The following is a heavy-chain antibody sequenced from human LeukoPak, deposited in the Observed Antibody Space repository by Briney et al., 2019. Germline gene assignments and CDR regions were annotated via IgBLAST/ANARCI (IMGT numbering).Heavy chain of an antibody. D-gene: IGHD5-18*01. Sequence: ASVKVSCKASGYTFTRYYMNWVRQAPGQGLEWMGIINPSSGSTSYAQKFQGRVTVTRDTSTSTVYMELSSLRSEDTAVYYCARYIYGYLHYWGQGTLVTVSS. CDR3: ARYIYGYLHY. CDR1: GYTFTRYY. J-gene: IGHJ4*02. V-gene: IGHV1-46*01. CDR2: INPSSGST.